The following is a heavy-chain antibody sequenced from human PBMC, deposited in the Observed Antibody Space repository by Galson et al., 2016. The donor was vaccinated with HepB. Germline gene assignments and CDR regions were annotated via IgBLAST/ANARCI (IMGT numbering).Heavy chain of an antibody. CDR1: GFNFSYYA. J-gene: IGHJ6*02. Sequence: SLRLSCAASGFNFSYYAMHWVRQAPRKGLAWVASISYDGRTNYYADTVKGRFTISRDNSRRTLELQMSGLRAEDTAVFYCAKSKLRFLGWGTHGMDVWGHGTTVIVSS. CDR3: AKSKLRFLGWGTHGMDV. D-gene: IGHD3-3*01. CDR2: ISYDGRTN. V-gene: IGHV3-30*18.